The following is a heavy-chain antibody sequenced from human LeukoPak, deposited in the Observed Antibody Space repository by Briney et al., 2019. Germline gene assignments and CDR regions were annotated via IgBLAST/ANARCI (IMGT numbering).Heavy chain of an antibody. D-gene: IGHD3-3*01. CDR3: AREITPGWHDY. CDR1: GGSISSYY. J-gene: IGHJ4*02. CDR2: IYYSGST. Sequence: PSETLSLTCTVSGGSISSYYWSWIRQPPGKGLEWIGYIYYSGSTNYNPSLKSRVTISVDTSKNQFSLKLSSVTAADTAVYYCAREITPGWHDYWGQGTLVTVSS. V-gene: IGHV4-59*01.